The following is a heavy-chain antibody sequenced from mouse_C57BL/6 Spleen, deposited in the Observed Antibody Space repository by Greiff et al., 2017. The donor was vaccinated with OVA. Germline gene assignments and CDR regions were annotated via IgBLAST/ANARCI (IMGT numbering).Heavy chain of an antibody. V-gene: IGHV1-15*01. CDR3: TREGSPWYFDV. Sequence: QVQLKESGAELVRPGASVTLSCKASGYTFTDYEMHWVKQTPVHGLEWIGAIDPETGGTAYNQKFKGKAILTADKSSSTAYMELRSLTSEDSAVYYCTREGSPWYFDVWGTGTTVTVSS. CDR2: IDPETGGT. CDR1: GYTFTDYE. J-gene: IGHJ1*03.